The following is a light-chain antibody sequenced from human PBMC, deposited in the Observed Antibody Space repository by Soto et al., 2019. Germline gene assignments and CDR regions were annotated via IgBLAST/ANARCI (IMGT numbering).Light chain of an antibody. V-gene: IGKV3-20*01. CDR2: GAF. CDR3: QQYCSSPLVT. CDR1: QSVSSSY. J-gene: IGKJ3*01. Sequence: EIVLTQSPGTLSLSPGERATLSCRASQSVSSSYLAWYQQKPGQAPRLLIYGAFSSATGIPDRFSGSGSGTDFTLTISRREPEDFAVYYCQQYCSSPLVTFGPGTKVDIK.